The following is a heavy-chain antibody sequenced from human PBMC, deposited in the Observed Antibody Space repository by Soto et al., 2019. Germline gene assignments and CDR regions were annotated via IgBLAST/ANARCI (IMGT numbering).Heavy chain of an antibody. Sequence: SVKFSSKASVGTFIRHAISWGRQAPGQGLEWMGGIISIFGTAIYAQKFQGRVTITADESTSKAYMELRSLRSEETVVYYCAKGVVLNVENLFDPWG. CDR3: AKGVVLNVENLFDP. D-gene: IGHD2-8*01. CDR2: IISIFGTA. CDR1: VGTFIRHA. J-gene: IGHJ5*02. V-gene: IGHV1-69*13.